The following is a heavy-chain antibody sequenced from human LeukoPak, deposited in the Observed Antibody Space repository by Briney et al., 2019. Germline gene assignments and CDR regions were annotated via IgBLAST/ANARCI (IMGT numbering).Heavy chain of an antibody. Sequence: GGSLRLSCAASGFTFSSYNMNWVRQAPGKGLEWVSSIISSSGYIYYADSLKGRFTISRDNAKSSLYLQMNSLRAEDTAVYYCARAPTFSGWFDYWGQGTLVTVSS. CDR2: IISSSGYI. V-gene: IGHV3-21*01. CDR3: ARAPTFSGWFDY. CDR1: GFTFSSYN. D-gene: IGHD6-19*01. J-gene: IGHJ4*02.